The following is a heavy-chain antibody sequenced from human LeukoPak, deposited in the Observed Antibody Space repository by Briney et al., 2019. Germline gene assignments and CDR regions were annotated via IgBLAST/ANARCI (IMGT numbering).Heavy chain of an antibody. V-gene: IGHV1-18*01. CDR3: ARDTSDSWYDIFGDY. D-gene: IGHD6-13*01. CDR2: ISGNTGNT. J-gene: IGHJ4*02. Sequence: ASVKVSCKASGDSIIGYGISWVRQAPGQGLESMGWISGNTGNTDYSEKFQGRVTMTKDTSTSTAYLELRGLRSDDTAMYYCARDTSDSWYDIFGDYWGQGTLVTVSS. CDR1: GDSIIGYG.